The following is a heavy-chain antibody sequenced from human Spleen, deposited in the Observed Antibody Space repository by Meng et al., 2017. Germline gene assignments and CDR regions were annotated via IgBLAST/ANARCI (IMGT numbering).Heavy chain of an antibody. J-gene: IGHJ1*01. CDR2: INPNSGGT. Sequence: QGQLVQSGAEVKKPGASVKVSGKASGYTFTGYYMHWVRQAPGQGLEWMGWINPNSGGTNYAQKFQGRVTMTRDTSISTAYMELSRLRSDDTAVYYCARGPRSGSYEKYFQHWGQGTLVTVSS. CDR1: GYTFTGYY. CDR3: ARGPRSGSYEKYFQH. D-gene: IGHD1-26*01. V-gene: IGHV1-2*02.